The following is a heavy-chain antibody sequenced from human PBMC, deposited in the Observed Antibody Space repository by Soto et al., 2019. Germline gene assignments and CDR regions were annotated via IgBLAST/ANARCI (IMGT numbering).Heavy chain of an antibody. V-gene: IGHV3-21*04. CDR1: GFTFTRYS. D-gene: IGHD5-18*01. CDR2: ISSTTNYI. Sequence: GGSLRLSCAASGFTFTRYSMNWVRQAPGKGLEWVSSISSTTNYIYYGDSMKGRFTISRDNAKNSLYLQMNSLRAEDTAVYYCAKLQAYSYGPGAYFDYWGQGTLVTVSS. J-gene: IGHJ4*02. CDR3: AKLQAYSYGPGAYFDY.